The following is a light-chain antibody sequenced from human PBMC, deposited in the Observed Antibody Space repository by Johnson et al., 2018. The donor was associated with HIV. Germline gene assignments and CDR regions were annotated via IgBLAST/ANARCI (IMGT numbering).Light chain of an antibody. J-gene: IGLJ1*01. CDR2: KDN. CDR3: GTWDTSLSTGGV. CDR1: SSTVGNNF. Sequence: QSMLTQPPSVSAAPGQKVTISCSGSSSTVGNNFVSWYQVLPGTAPKLLIYKDNERPSGIPDRFSGSKSGTSATLGLTGLQTGDEADYYCGTWDTSLSTGGVFGTGTKVTVL. V-gene: IGLV1-51*02.